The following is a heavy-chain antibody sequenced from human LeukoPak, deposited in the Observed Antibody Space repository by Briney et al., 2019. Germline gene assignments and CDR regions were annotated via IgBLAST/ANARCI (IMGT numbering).Heavy chain of an antibody. CDR2: IIPIFGIA. Sequence: SVKVSCTASGSTFSSYAISWVRQAPGQGLEWMGRIIPIFGIANYAQKFQGRVTITADKSTSTAYMELSSLRSEDTAVYYCARRGHSGSYLGFDPWGQGTLVTVSS. CDR1: GSTFSSYA. CDR3: ARRGHSGSYLGFDP. V-gene: IGHV1-69*04. J-gene: IGHJ5*02. D-gene: IGHD1-26*01.